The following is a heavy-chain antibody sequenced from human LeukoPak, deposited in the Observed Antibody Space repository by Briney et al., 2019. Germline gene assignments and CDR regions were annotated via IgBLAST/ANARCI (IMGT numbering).Heavy chain of an antibody. CDR1: GGSFSGYY. J-gene: IGHJ4*02. D-gene: IGHD4-4*01. Sequence: SETLSLTCAVYGGSFSGYYWSWIRQPPGRGLEWIGEINHSGSTNYNPSLKSRVTISVDTSKNQFSLKLSPVTAADTAVYYCARGGLQSVKYWGQGTLVTVSS. V-gene: IGHV4-34*01. CDR2: INHSGST. CDR3: ARGGLQSVKY.